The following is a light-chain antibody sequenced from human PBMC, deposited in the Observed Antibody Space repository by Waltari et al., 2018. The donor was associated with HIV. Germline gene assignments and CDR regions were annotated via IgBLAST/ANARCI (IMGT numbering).Light chain of an antibody. CDR3: SSYTTTSTIL. Sequence: QSALTQPASVSGSPGQSIPISCTGTNSAIGGSNYVSWYQQHPGRAPQLLIYEVTHRPSGISYRFSGSKSGNTASMTISGLQAEDEADYYCSSYTTTSTILFGGGTKVTVL. V-gene: IGLV2-14*01. CDR2: EVT. J-gene: IGLJ3*02. CDR1: NSAIGGSNY.